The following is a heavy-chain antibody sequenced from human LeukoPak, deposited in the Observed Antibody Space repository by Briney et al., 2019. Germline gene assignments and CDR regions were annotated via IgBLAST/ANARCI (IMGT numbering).Heavy chain of an antibody. CDR2: INQSGGT. CDR1: GDSLNGSH. Sequence: SETLSLTCTLNGDSLNGSHWSWIRQPPGKGLEWIGEINQSGGTHYNPAPWSRLTISIDTSKNKFPPQLTSVTAADTGVYFCARVSDIMISFGGAISYFDYWGQGALVTVSS. CDR3: ARVSDIMISFGGAISYFDY. D-gene: IGHD3-16*02. V-gene: IGHV4-34*01. J-gene: IGHJ4*02.